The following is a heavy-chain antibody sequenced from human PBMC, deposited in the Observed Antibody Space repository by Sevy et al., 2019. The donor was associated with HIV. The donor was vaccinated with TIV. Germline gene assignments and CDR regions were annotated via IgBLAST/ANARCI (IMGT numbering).Heavy chain of an antibody. V-gene: IGHV3-30*18. Sequence: GGSLRLSCVVSGITFGTSGMHWVRQAPGKGLEWVAVISYHGRDKFYADSVKGRSTISRDNSKNILYLQMVSLRAEDTALYYCAKDFTGYNGMDVWGQGTMVTVSS. CDR3: AKDFTGYNGMDV. CDR2: ISYHGRDK. J-gene: IGHJ6*02. D-gene: IGHD3-9*01. CDR1: GITFGTSG.